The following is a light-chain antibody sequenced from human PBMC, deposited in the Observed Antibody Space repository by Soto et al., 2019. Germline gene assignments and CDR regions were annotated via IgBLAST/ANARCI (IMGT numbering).Light chain of an antibody. CDR3: QQYGRSPWT. CDR2: GAS. V-gene: IGKV3-20*01. Sequence: IVLTQSPAILALSPGDRATLSCRASQSVSSSYLAWYQHKPGQAPRLLIHGASSRATGIPDRFSGSGSETDVTLTISGLEPENFAVYFCQQYGRSPWTFGQGTKVDIK. CDR1: QSVSSSY. J-gene: IGKJ1*01.